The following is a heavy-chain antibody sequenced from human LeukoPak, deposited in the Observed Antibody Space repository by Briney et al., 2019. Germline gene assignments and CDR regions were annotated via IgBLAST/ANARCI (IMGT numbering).Heavy chain of an antibody. D-gene: IGHD7-27*01. Sequence: GGSLRLSCAASGFTFSSYAMSWVRQAPGKGLEWVSAISGSGGSTYYADSVKGQFTISRDNSKNTLYLQMNSLRAEDTAVYYCAKVGGNWGSVIRAFDIWGQGTMVTVSS. V-gene: IGHV3-23*01. CDR1: GFTFSSYA. CDR3: AKVGGNWGSVIRAFDI. J-gene: IGHJ3*02. CDR2: ISGSGGST.